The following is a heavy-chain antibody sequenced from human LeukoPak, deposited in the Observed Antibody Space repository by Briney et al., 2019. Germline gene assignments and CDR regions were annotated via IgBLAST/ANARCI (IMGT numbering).Heavy chain of an antibody. CDR3: ARVPVDASSGYQPLDY. CDR1: GGTFSSYA. Sequence: SVKVSCKASGGTFSSYAISWVRQAPGQGLEWMGGIIPIFVTANYAQKFQGRVTITADESTSTAYMELSSLRSEDTALYYCARVPVDASSGYQPLDYWGQGTMVPVSS. V-gene: IGHV1-69*13. D-gene: IGHD3-22*01. J-gene: IGHJ4*02. CDR2: IIPIFVTA.